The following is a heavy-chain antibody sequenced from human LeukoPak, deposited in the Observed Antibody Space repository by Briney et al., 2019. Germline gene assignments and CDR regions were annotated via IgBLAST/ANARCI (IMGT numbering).Heavy chain of an antibody. CDR3: ARDGEYCSSTSCPFQH. D-gene: IGHD2-2*01. CDR1: GGTFSSYA. CDR2: IIPIFGTA. Sequence: SVKVSCKASGGTFSSYAISWVRQAPGQGLEWMRGIIPIFGTANYAQKFQGRVTITADESTSTAYMELSSLRSEDTAVYYCARDGEYCSSTSCPFQHWGQGTLVTVSS. V-gene: IGHV1-69*01. J-gene: IGHJ1*01.